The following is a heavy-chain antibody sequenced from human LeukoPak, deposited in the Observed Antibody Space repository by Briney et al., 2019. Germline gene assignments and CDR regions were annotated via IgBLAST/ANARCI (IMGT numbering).Heavy chain of an antibody. J-gene: IGHJ4*02. Sequence: SETLSLTCTVSGGSISSSSYYWGWIRQPPGKGLEWIGSIYYSGSTYYNPSLRSRVTISVDTSKNQFSLKLSSVTAADTAVYYCASGPYCGGDCHRFPFDYWGRGTLVTVSS. D-gene: IGHD2-21*02. V-gene: IGHV4-39*01. CDR3: ASGPYCGGDCHRFPFDY. CDR1: GGSISSSSYY. CDR2: IYYSGST.